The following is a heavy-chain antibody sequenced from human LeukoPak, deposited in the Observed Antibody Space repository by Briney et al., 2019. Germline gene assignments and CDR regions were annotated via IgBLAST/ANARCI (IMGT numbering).Heavy chain of an antibody. J-gene: IGHJ4*02. Sequence: QAGGSLRLSCAASGFTFSSYAMSWVRQAPGKGLEWVSAISGSGGSTYYADSVKGRFTISGDNSKNTLYLQMNSLRAEDTAVYYCAKTPPRASYCTGGVCYWDYWGQGTLVTVSS. CDR2: ISGSGGST. V-gene: IGHV3-23*01. CDR3: AKTPPRASYCTGGVCYWDY. D-gene: IGHD2-8*02. CDR1: GFTFSSYA.